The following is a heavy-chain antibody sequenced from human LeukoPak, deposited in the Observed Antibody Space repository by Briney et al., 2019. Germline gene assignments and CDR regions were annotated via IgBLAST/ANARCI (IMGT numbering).Heavy chain of an antibody. V-gene: IGHV1-46*01. Sequence: ASVKVSCKASGYTFTSYDMHWVRQPPGQGLEWMGNMNPSGGSTSYAQIFQGRVTMTRDTSTSTVYMGLSSLRSEDTAVYYCARGGSSWYRGSFQHWGQGTLVTVSS. CDR1: GYTFTSYD. D-gene: IGHD6-13*01. CDR3: ARGGSSWYRGSFQH. J-gene: IGHJ1*01. CDR2: MNPSGGST.